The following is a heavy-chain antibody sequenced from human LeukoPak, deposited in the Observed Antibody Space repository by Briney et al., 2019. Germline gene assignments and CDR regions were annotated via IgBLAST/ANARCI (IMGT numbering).Heavy chain of an antibody. CDR2: INHSGST. CDR1: GGSFSGFY. Sequence: SETLSLTCAVYGGSFSGFYWSWIRQPPGKGLEWIGEINHSGSTNYNPSLKSRVTISVDTSKNQFSLKLSSVTAADTAVYYCARASEDYYYYYMDVWGKGTTVTISS. J-gene: IGHJ6*03. V-gene: IGHV4-34*01. D-gene: IGHD1-14*01. CDR3: ARASEDYYYYYMDV.